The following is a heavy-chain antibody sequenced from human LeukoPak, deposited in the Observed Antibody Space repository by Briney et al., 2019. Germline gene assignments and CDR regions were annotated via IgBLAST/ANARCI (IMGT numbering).Heavy chain of an antibody. V-gene: IGHV3-66*04. D-gene: IGHD5-18*01. J-gene: IGHJ4*02. CDR1: GFTVSSNY. Sequence: PGGSLRLSCAASGFTVSSNYMSWVRQAPGKGLEWVSVIYSGGSTYYADSVKGRFTISRDNSKNTLYLQMNSLRAEDTAVYYCARQYSESKGCSYGPYGGFDYWGQGTLVTVSS. CDR2: IYSGGST. CDR3: ARQYSESKGCSYGPYGGFDY.